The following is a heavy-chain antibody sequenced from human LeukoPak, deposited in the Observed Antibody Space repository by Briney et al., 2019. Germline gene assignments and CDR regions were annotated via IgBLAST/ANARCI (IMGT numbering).Heavy chain of an antibody. CDR3: ARPYYYSSGFSIFDY. CDR2: INPNSGGT. J-gene: IGHJ4*02. Sequence: ASVKVSCKASGYTFTGYYMHWVRQAPGQGLEWMGWINPNSGGTNYAQKFQGRVTMTRDTSISTAYMELSTLRSDDTAVYYCARPYYYSSGFSIFDYWGQGTLVTVSS. D-gene: IGHD3-22*01. CDR1: GYTFTGYY. V-gene: IGHV1-2*02.